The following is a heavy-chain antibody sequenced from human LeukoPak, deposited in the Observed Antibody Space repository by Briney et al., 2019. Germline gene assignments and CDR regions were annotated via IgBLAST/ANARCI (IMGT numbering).Heavy chain of an antibody. CDR1: GYSISSGYY. V-gene: IGHV4-38-2*02. CDR2: IYHSGST. J-gene: IGHJ5*02. D-gene: IGHD2-15*01. Sequence: SETLSLTCTVSGYSISSGYYWGWIRQPPGKGLEWIGSIYHSGSTYYNPSLKSRVTISVDTSKNQFSLKLSSVTAADTAVYYCARGVVAATPKGDWFDPWGQGTLVTVSS. CDR3: ARGVVAATPKGDWFDP.